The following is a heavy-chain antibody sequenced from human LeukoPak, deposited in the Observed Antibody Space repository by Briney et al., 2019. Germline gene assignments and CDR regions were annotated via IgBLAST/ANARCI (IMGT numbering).Heavy chain of an antibody. CDR1: GGSFSGYY. CDR3: ARGSKLNYYDSSGYYFPFDY. J-gene: IGHJ4*02. CDR2: INHSGGT. V-gene: IGHV4-34*01. Sequence: PSETLSLTCAVYGGSFSGYYWSWIRQPPGKGLEWIGEINHSGGTNYNPSLKSRVTISVDTSKNQFSLKLSSVTAADTAVYYCARGSKLNYYDSSGYYFPFDYWGQGTLVTVSS. D-gene: IGHD3-22*01.